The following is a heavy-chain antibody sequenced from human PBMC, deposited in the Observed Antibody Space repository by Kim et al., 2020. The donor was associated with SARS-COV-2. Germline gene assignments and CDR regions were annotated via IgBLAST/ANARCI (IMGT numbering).Heavy chain of an antibody. V-gene: IGHV4-34*01. J-gene: IGHJ5*02. CDR3: AKDGAPA. Sequence: HGGSARYNPSLKSRVTISIDTSKNQFSLRLNSVTAADTAMYYCAKDGAPAWGQGTLVTVSS. D-gene: IGHD3-10*01. CDR2: HGGSA.